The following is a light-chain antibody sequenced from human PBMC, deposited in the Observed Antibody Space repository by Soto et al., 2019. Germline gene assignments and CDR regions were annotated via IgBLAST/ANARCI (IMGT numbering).Light chain of an antibody. V-gene: IGLV2-14*01. J-gene: IGLJ6*01. CDR1: RGDIGPYNY. Sequence: QSALTQYASVSGSPGQSISISCTGTRGDIGPYNYVSWYQYRPGKAPKLLIFDVSSRPSGISNRFSGSKSGNTAYLTISGLQAEDEADYYCASYSTGDTLYVFGSGTQLTVL. CDR2: DVS. CDR3: ASYSTGDTLYV.